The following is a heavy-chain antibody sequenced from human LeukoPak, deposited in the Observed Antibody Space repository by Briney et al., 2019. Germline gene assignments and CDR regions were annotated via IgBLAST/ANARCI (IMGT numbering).Heavy chain of an antibody. J-gene: IGHJ4*02. CDR1: GFTFSSYA. V-gene: IGHV3-23*01. CDR3: AKDMYNDSSNCVDY. D-gene: IGHD3-22*01. CDR2: ISGSGGST. Sequence: GGSLRLSCAASGFTFSSYAMSWVGQSPGKGLEWVSAISGSGGSTYYADSVKGRFTISRDNSKNTLYLQMNSLRGDDTAVYYCAKDMYNDSSNCVDYGGQGTLVTVSS.